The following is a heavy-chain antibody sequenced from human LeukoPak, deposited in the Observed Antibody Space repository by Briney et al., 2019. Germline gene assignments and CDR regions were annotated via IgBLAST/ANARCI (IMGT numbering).Heavy chain of an antibody. Sequence: PSETLSLTCAVSGGSISSGGYYWSWIRQHTGKGLEWIGYIYYSGSTYYNPSLKSRVTISVDTSKNQFSLKLSSVTAADTAVYYCARDEGTMIVHYWGQGTLVTVSS. CDR2: IYYSGST. D-gene: IGHD3-22*01. CDR1: GGSISSGGYY. CDR3: ARDEGTMIVHY. V-gene: IGHV4-31*11. J-gene: IGHJ4*02.